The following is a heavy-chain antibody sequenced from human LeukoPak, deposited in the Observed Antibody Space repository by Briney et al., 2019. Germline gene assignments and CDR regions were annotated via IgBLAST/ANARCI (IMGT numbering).Heavy chain of an antibody. V-gene: IGHV3-33*01. D-gene: IGHD3-10*01. CDR1: GFAFNTYA. CDR2: IWHDGSHK. Sequence: GGSLRLSCAASGFAFNTYAMHWVRQAPGQGLEWVALIWHDGSHKFYSNSVRGQFTISRDNSKNTVSLQMNNLRPEDTAVYYCAREIFGSGSYLDFWSQGTLVTVSS. J-gene: IGHJ4*02. CDR3: AREIFGSGSYLDF.